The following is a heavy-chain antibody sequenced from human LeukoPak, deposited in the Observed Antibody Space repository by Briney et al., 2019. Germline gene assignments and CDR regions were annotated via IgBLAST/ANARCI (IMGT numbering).Heavy chain of an antibody. D-gene: IGHD2-15*01. CDR3: ARVGVVAAFDAFDI. CDR1: GFTVSSNY. V-gene: IGHV3-53*01. Sequence: GGSLRLSCAASGFTVSSNYMSWVRQAPGKGLEWVSVIYSGGSTYYADSVKGRFTISRDNSKNTLYLQMNSLRAEDTAVYYCARVGVVAAFDAFDIWGQGTMVTVSS. J-gene: IGHJ3*02. CDR2: IYSGGST.